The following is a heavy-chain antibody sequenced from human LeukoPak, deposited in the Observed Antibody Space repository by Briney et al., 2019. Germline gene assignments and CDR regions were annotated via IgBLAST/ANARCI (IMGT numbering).Heavy chain of an antibody. Sequence: PSETLSLTCTVSGGSISSYYWGWIRQPPGKGLEWIGSIYYSGSTYYNPSLKSRVTISLDTSKNQFSLNLTSVTAADTAVYYCARDRSYPWGRGTLVTVSS. CDR3: ARDRSYP. J-gene: IGHJ5*02. V-gene: IGHV4-39*07. CDR1: GGSISSYY. CDR2: IYYSGST.